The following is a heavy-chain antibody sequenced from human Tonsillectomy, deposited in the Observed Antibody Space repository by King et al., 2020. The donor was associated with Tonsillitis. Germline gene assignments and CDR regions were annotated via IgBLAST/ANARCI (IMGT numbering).Heavy chain of an antibody. J-gene: IGHJ4*02. V-gene: IGHV3-21*01. CDR1: GFTFSIYS. D-gene: IGHD3-22*01. Sequence: VQLVESGGGLVKPGGSLRLSCAASGFTFSIYSMNWVRQAPGKGLEWVSSIRSSSSYIYYADQVKGRFTISRDNAKNSLYLQMNSLRAEDTAVYYCSRVRYDSRGYYYVDYWGQGTLVTVSS. CDR2: IRSSSSYI. CDR3: SRVRYDSRGYYYVDY.